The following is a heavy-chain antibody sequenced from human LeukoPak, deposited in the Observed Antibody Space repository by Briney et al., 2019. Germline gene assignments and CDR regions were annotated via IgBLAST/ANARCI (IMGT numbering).Heavy chain of an antibody. Sequence: GGSLRLSCVASGFTFSSYSMNWVRQAPGKGLEWVSSISSSSSYIYYADSVKGRFTISRDNAKNSLYLQMNSLRAEDTAVYYCARDVVYSRCHDYWGQGTLVTVSS. V-gene: IGHV3-21*01. CDR2: ISSSSSYI. J-gene: IGHJ4*02. CDR3: ARDVVYSRCHDY. D-gene: IGHD5-12*01. CDR1: GFTFSSYS.